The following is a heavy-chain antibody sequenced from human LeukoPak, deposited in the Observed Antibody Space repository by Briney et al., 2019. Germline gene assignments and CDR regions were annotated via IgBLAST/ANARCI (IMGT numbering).Heavy chain of an antibody. CDR2: IYYSGST. CDR1: GGPISSSSYY. D-gene: IGHD6-19*01. J-gene: IGHJ3*02. Sequence: PSETLSLTCTVSGGPISSSSYYWGWIRQPPGKGLEWIGSIYYSGSTYYNPSLKSRVTISVDTSKNQFSLKLSSVTAADTAVYYCASAEYSSGHFDAFDIWGQGTMVTVSS. V-gene: IGHV4-39*07. CDR3: ASAEYSSGHFDAFDI.